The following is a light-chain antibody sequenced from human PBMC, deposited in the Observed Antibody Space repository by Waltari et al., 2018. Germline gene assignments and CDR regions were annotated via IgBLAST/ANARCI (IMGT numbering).Light chain of an antibody. V-gene: IGKV2-28*01. CDR2: LGY. CDR3: MQALQTPPT. J-gene: IGKJ5*01. Sequence: IVMTQSPLSLPVTPGDPASISCRSSQSLLHSNGYNYLDWYLQKPGQSPQLLIYLGYNRASGVPDRFSGSGSGTGFTLKISRVEAEDVGVYYCMQALQTPPTFGQGTRLEIK. CDR1: QSLLHSNGYNY.